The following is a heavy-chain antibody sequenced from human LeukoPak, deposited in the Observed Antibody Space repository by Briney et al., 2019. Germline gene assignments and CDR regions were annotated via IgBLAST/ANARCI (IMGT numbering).Heavy chain of an antibody. V-gene: IGHV3-15*01. Sequence: TGGSLRLSCAASGFTFSNAWMSWVRQAPGKGLEWVGRIKSKTDGGTTDYAAPVKGRFTISRDDSKNTLYLQMNSLKTEDTAVYCCTTDGYYYDSSGYYYLDWGQGTLVTVSS. CDR3: TTDGYYYDSSGYYYLD. D-gene: IGHD3-22*01. CDR2: IKSKTDGGTT. CDR1: GFTFSNAW. J-gene: IGHJ4*02.